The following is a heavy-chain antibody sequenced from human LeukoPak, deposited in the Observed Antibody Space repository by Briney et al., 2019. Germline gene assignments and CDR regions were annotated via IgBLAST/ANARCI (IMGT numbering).Heavy chain of an antibody. CDR1: GLTFKNYA. D-gene: IGHD1-26*01. Sequence: GGSPRLSYAASGLTFKNYAMSWGRQPPGKGLEWVSGISGSGGSTYYADSVKGRFTISRDNSENTLYLQMNSLRAEDTAVYYCAKDPSGSYFDYWGQGTLVTVSS. CDR3: AKDPSGSYFDY. J-gene: IGHJ4*02. V-gene: IGHV3-23*01. CDR2: ISGSGGST.